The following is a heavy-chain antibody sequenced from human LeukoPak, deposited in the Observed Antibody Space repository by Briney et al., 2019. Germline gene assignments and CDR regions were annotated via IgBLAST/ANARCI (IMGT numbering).Heavy chain of an antibody. V-gene: IGHV1-69*06. CDR3: ASKAQIRDILTGFDY. J-gene: IGHJ4*02. Sequence: SVKVSCKASGYTFTGYYMHWVRQAPGQGLEWMGGIIPIFGTANYAQKFQGRVTITADKSTSTAYMELSSLRSEDTAVYYCASKAQIRDILTGFDYWGQGTLVTVSS. CDR1: GYTFTGYY. D-gene: IGHD3-9*01. CDR2: IIPIFGTA.